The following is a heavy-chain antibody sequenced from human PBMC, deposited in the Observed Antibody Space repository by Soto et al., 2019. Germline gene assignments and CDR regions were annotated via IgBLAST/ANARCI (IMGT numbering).Heavy chain of an antibody. Sequence: EVQLVESGGGLVKPGGSLRLSCAASGFTFSNAWMSWVRQAPGKGLEWVGRIKSKTDGGTTDYAAPVKGRFTISRDDPKNTLYLKMNSLKTENTAVYYCPTDPGYDIIWGQGKMVTVSS. CDR1: GFTFSNAW. J-gene: IGHJ3*02. CDR2: IKSKTDGGTT. V-gene: IGHV3-15*01. D-gene: IGHD3-3*01. CDR3: PTDPGYDII.